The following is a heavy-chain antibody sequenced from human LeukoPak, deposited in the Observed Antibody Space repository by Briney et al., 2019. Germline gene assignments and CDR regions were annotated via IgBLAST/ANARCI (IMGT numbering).Heavy chain of an antibody. Sequence: ESLKISCKGSGYSFTRNWIGWVRQMPGKGLEWMGIIYPGDSDTRYSPSFQGQVTISADKSINTAYLQWSSLKASDTAMYYCARRVVNIRNWYFNLWGRGTLVTVSS. V-gene: IGHV5-51*01. D-gene: IGHD4-23*01. CDR3: ARRVVNIRNWYFNL. J-gene: IGHJ2*01. CDR2: IYPGDSDT. CDR1: GYSFTRNW.